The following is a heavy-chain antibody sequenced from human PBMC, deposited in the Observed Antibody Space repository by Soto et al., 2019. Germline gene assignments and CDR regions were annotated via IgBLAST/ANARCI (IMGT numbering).Heavy chain of an antibody. J-gene: IGHJ6*02. Sequence: PSETLSLTCAVYGGSFSGYYWSWIRQPPGRGLEWIGEINHSGSTNYNPSLKSRVTISVDTSKNQFSLKLSSVTAADTAVYYCARHVRTLLWFGLMDVWGQGTTVTVSS. CDR1: GGSFSGYY. CDR3: ARHVRTLLWFGLMDV. V-gene: IGHV4-34*01. CDR2: INHSGST. D-gene: IGHD3-10*01.